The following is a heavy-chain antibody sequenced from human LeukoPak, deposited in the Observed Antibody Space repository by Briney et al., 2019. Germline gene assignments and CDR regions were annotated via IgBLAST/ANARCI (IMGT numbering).Heavy chain of an antibody. D-gene: IGHD5-12*01. CDR3: ARAYSGYDSFDY. V-gene: IGHV5-10-1*01. CDR2: IDPSDSQT. Sequence: WIRQPPGKGLEWIGRIDPSDSQTNYSPSFQGHVTISADKSITTAYLQWSSLKASDTGIYYCARAYSGYDSFDYWGQGTLVTVSS. J-gene: IGHJ4*02.